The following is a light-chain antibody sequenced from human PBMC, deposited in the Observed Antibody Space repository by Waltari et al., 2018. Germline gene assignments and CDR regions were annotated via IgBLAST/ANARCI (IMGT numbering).Light chain of an antibody. CDR1: SSNIGDNV. CDR2: RND. V-gene: IGLV1-44*01. Sequence: QSVLTQPPSASGTPGQRVTIPCSGRSSNIGDNVVNWYLQRPGKAPKLLTYRNDQRPAGVPDRFSASKSGTSASLAISGLQSEDEADYYCAAWDDRMNGHWVFGGGTKVTVL. J-gene: IGLJ3*02. CDR3: AAWDDRMNGHWV.